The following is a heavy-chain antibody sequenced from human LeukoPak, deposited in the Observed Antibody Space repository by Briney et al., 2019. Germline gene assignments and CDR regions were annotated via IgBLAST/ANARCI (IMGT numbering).Heavy chain of an antibody. CDR2: INAGNGNT. CDR1: GYTFTSYG. D-gene: IGHD5-18*01. V-gene: IGHV1-3*01. J-gene: IGHJ5*02. CDR3: ARRKDTAMVFDP. Sequence: ASVKVSCKASGYTFTSYGISWVRQAPGQGLEWMGWINAGNGNTKYSQKFQGRVTITRDTSASTAYMELSSLRSEDTAVYYCARRKDTAMVFDPWGQGTLVTVSS.